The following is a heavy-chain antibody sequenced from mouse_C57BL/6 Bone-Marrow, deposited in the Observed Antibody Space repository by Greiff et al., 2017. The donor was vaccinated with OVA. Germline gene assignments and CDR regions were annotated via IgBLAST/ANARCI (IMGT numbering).Heavy chain of an antibody. V-gene: IGHV1-72*01. D-gene: IGHD2-2*01. Sequence: QVQLKQSGAELVKPGASVKLSCKASGYTFTSYWMRWVKQRPGRGLEWIGRIDPNSGGTKYNEKFKSKATLTVDKPSSTAYMQLSSLTSEDSAVYYCARMVTTGAPAFAYWGQGTLVTVSA. J-gene: IGHJ3*01. CDR1: GYTFTSYW. CDR2: IDPNSGGT. CDR3: ARMVTTGAPAFAY.